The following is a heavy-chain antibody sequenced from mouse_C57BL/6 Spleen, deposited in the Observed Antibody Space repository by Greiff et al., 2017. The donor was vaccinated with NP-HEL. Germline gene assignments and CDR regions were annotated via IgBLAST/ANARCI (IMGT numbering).Heavy chain of an antibody. J-gene: IGHJ1*03. D-gene: IGHD1-1*01. CDR1: GFTFSDAW. V-gene: IGHV6-6*01. CDR2: IRNKANNHAT. CDR3: TRRDYGSSYWYFDV. Sequence: EVMLVESGGGLVQPGGSMKLSCAASGFTFSDAWMDWVRQAPAKGLEWVAEIRNKANNHATYYAESVKGRFTISRDDSKSSVYLQMNSLRAEDTGIYYCTRRDYGSSYWYFDVWGTGTTVTVSS.